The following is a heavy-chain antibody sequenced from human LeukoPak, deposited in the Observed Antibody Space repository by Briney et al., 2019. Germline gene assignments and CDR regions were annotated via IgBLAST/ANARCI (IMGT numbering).Heavy chain of an antibody. CDR3: AKASGYYDSSGYYQS. CDR1: GFTFSSYA. J-gene: IGHJ4*02. V-gene: IGHV3-9*01. CDR2: ISWNSGSI. Sequence: PGGSLRLSCAASGFTFSSYAMHWVRQAPGNGLEWVSGISWNSGSIGYADSVKGRFTISRDNAKNSLYLQMNSLRAEDTALYYCAKASGYYDSSGYYQSWGQGTLVTVSS. D-gene: IGHD3-22*01.